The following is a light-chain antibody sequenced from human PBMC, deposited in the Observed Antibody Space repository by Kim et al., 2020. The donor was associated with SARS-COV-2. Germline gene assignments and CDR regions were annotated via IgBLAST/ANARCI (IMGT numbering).Light chain of an antibody. CDR3: CSYAGSSTFAV. CDR2: EVS. J-gene: IGLJ2*01. Sequence: AITISCTGTSSDVGSYNLVSWYQQHPGKAPKLMIYEVSKRPSGVSNRFSGSKSGNTASLTISGLQAEDEADYYCCSYAGSSTFAVFGGGTKVTVL. V-gene: IGLV2-23*02. CDR1: SSDVGSYNL.